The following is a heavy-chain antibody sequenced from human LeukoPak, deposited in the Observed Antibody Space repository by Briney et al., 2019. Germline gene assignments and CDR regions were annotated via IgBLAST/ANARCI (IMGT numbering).Heavy chain of an antibody. D-gene: IGHD1-1*01. CDR2: ISSSGSTR. Sequence: GGSLRLSCAAPGFTFSSYEMNWVRRAPGKGLERVSYISSSGSTRYYAHSVKGRFTISRDNAKNSLYLQMNSLRAEDTAVYYCARTWNDDWFDPWGQGTLVTVSS. J-gene: IGHJ5*02. CDR3: ARTWNDDWFDP. V-gene: IGHV3-48*03. CDR1: GFTFSSYE.